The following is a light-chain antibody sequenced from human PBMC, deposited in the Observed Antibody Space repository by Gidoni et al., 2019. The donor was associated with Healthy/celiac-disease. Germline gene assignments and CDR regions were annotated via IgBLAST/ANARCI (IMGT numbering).Light chain of an antibody. Sequence: EIVLTPSPATLSLSPGERATLSCKASQSVSSYLAWYQQKPGQAPRLLIYDASNRATGIPARFSGSGSGTDFTLTISSLEPEDFAVYYSQQRSNWPPEEYTFGQGTKLEIK. CDR1: QSVSSY. J-gene: IGKJ2*01. CDR2: DAS. V-gene: IGKV3-11*01. CDR3: QQRSNWPPEEYT.